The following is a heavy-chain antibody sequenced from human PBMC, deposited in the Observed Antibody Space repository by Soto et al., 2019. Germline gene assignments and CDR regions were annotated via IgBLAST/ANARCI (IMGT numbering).Heavy chain of an antibody. CDR2: IYPGDSDT. V-gene: IGHV5-51*01. D-gene: IGHD3-3*01. CDR1: GYSFTSYW. J-gene: IGHJ1*01. CDR3: ARHEKLWSGYSSPEYFSL. Sequence: PGEALKISCKGSGYSFTSYWIGWVRQMPGKGLEWMGIIYPGDSDTRYSPSFQGQVTISADKSISTAYLQWSSLKASDTAMYYCARHEKLWSGYSSPEYFSLWGQGTLVTVSS.